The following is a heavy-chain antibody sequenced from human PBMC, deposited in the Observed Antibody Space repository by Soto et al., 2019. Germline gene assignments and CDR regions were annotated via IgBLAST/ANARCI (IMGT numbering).Heavy chain of an antibody. D-gene: IGHD2-2*02. J-gene: IGHJ5*02. V-gene: IGHV1-18*04. CDR1: GYTFTSYG. CDR3: ARDLSVVVPAAIRRNNWFDP. CDR2: ISAYNGST. Sequence: ASVKVSCKASGYTFTSYGISWVRQAPGQGLEWMGWISAYNGSTNYAQKLQGRVTMTTDTSTSTAYMELRSLRSDDTAVYYCARDLSVVVPAAIRRNNWFDPWGQGTLVTVSS.